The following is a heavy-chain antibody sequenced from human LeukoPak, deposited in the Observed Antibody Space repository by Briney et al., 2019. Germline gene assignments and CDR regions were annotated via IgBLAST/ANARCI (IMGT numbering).Heavy chain of an antibody. CDR2: ISWNSGSI. Sequence: PGGSLRLSCAASGFTFDDYAMHWVRQAPGKGLEWVSGISWNSGSIGYADSVKGRFTISRDNAKNSLYLQMNSLRAEDTALYYCAARRGDYWGQGTLVTVSS. D-gene: IGHD3-10*01. V-gene: IGHV3-9*01. CDR1: GFTFDDYA. CDR3: AARRGDY. J-gene: IGHJ4*02.